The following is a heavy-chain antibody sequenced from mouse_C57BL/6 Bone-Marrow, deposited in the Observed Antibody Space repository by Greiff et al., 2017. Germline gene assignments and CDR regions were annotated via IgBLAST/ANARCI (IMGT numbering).Heavy chain of an antibody. Sequence: QVQLQQSGAELARPGASVKLSCKASGYTFTSYGISWVKQRTGQGLEWIGEIYPRSGNTYYNEKFKGKATLTADKSSITAYMELRSLTSEDSAVYFCAREMITQYYFDYWGQGTTLTVSS. J-gene: IGHJ2*01. CDR3: AREMITQYYFDY. CDR1: GYTFTSYG. D-gene: IGHD2-4*01. V-gene: IGHV1-81*01. CDR2: IYPRSGNT.